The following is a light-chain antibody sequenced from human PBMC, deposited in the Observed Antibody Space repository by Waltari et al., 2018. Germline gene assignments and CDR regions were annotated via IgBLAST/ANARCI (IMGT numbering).Light chain of an antibody. CDR2: DVS. J-gene: IGLJ3*02. V-gene: IGLV2-14*01. Sequence: PLPRPAPGPGPLDRPSTTPAPGPTVAVVGYTFAPWYQQHPGKAPKLMIYDVSKRPSGVSNRFSGSKSGNTASLTISGLQAEDEADYYCSSYTSSSTWVFGGGTKLTVL. CDR1: TVAVVGYTF. CDR3: SSYTSSSTWV.